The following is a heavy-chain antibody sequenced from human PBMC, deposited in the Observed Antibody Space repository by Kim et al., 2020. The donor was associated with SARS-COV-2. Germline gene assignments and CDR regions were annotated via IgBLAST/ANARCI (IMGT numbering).Heavy chain of an antibody. CDR3: ARDASGSYYGEGWFDP. CDR2: IIPIFGTA. Sequence: ASVKVSCKASGGTFSSYAISWVRQAPGQGLEWMGGIIPIFGTANYAQKFQGRVTITADESTSTAYMELSSLRSEDTAVYYCARDASGSYYGEGWFDPWGQGTLVTVSS. V-gene: IGHV1-69*13. D-gene: IGHD1-26*01. J-gene: IGHJ5*02. CDR1: GGTFSSYA.